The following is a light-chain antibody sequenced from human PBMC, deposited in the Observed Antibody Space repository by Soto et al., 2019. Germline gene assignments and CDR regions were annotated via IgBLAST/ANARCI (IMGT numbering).Light chain of an antibody. CDR2: GAS. J-gene: IGKJ1*01. Sequence: EIVLTQSPGTLSFPQGERATLSCRASQSVRSVYLAWYQQKPGQAPRLLIYGASSRATGIPDRFSGSGSGTDFTLTISRLEPEDFAVYYCHHYANSRGTFGQGTKVDIK. CDR1: QSVRSVY. V-gene: IGKV3-20*01. CDR3: HHYANSRGT.